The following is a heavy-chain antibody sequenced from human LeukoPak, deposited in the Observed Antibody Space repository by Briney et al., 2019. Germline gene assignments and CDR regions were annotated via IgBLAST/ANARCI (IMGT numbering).Heavy chain of an antibody. V-gene: IGHV3-11*01. CDR1: GFTFSDYY. CDR3: ARVRIQLWDAFDI. CDR2: ISSSGSTI. D-gene: IGHD5-18*01. J-gene: IGHJ3*02. Sequence: PGGSLRLSCAASGFTFSDYYMSWIRQAPGKGLEWVSYISSSGSTIYYADSVKGRFTISRDNAKNSLYLQMNSLRAEDTAVYYCARVRIQLWDAFDIWGQGTMVTVSS.